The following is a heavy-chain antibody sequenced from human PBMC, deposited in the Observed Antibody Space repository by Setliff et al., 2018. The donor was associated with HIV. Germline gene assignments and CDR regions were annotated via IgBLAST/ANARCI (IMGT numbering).Heavy chain of an antibody. CDR2: MSTGGGIK. D-gene: IGHD1-26*01. CDR3: VRDPIEGSPDYFDY. CDR1: GFTLTDYP. V-gene: IGHV3-30-3*01. J-gene: IGHJ4*02. Sequence: GGSLRLSCAASGFTLTDYPMHWVRQAPGKGLEWVAVMSTGGGIKICADSVKGRFTISRDNSRNTLFLQMNNLRPEDTATYYCVRDPIEGSPDYFDYWGQGALVTVSS.